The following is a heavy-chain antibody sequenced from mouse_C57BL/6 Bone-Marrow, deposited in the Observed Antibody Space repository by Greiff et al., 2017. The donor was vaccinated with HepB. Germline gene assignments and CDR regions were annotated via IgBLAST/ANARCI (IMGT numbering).Heavy chain of an antibody. D-gene: IGHD1-1*01. CDR1: GYTFTSYW. CDR2: IDPSDSYT. V-gene: IGHV1-50*01. J-gene: IGHJ2*01. CDR3: ARSGDYYGQPDY. Sequence: QVQLQQPGAELVKPGASVKLSCKASGYTFTSYWMQWVKQRPGQGLEWIGEIDPSDSYTNYNQKFKGKATLTVDTSSSTAYMQLSSLTSEDSAVYYCARSGDYYGQPDYWGQGTTLTVSS.